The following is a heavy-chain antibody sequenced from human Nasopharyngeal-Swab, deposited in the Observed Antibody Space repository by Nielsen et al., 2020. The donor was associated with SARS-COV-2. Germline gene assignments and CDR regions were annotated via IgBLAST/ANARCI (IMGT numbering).Heavy chain of an antibody. D-gene: IGHD1-26*01. Sequence: GGSLRLSCAASGFTFSSYAMHWVRQAPGKGLEWVAVISYDGSNKYYADSVKGRFTISRDNSKNTLYLQMNSLRAEDTAVYYCARAAGGSYVAPFDYWGQRTLVTVSS. CDR2: ISYDGSNK. CDR1: GFTFSSYA. CDR3: ARAAGGSYVAPFDY. J-gene: IGHJ4*02. V-gene: IGHV3-30*04.